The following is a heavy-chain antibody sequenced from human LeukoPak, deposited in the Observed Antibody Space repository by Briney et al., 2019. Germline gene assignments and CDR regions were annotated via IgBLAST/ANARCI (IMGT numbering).Heavy chain of an antibody. J-gene: IGHJ5*02. CDR1: GGSFSGYY. Sequence: SETLSLTCAVYGGSFSGYYWSWIRQPPGKGLEWIGEINHSGSTNYNPSLKSRVTISVDTSKNQFSLKLSSVTAADTAVYYCARSPVMVAARWFDPWGQGTLITVSS. CDR2: INHSGST. D-gene: IGHD2-15*01. CDR3: ARSPVMVAARWFDP. V-gene: IGHV4-34*01.